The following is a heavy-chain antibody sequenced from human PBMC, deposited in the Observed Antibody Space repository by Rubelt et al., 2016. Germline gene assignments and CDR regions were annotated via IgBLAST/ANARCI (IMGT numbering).Heavy chain of an antibody. Sequence: QVQLVESGGGVVQPGRSLRLSCAASGFTFSTSAMHWVRQAPGKGLEWVAVISFDGSEKYYADSVKGRFTISRDNSKNTLYLQMNSLRAEDTAVYYCARASSVNRFDYWGQGTLVTVSS. V-gene: IGHV3-30*04. J-gene: IGHJ4*02. CDR2: ISFDGSEK. D-gene: IGHD1-14*01. CDR1: GFTFSTSA. CDR3: ARASSVNRFDY.